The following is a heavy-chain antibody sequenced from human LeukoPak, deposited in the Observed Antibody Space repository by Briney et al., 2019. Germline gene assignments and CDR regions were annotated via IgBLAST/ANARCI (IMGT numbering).Heavy chain of an antibody. CDR3: ARNGCSGGSCYYFDY. V-gene: IGHV1-8*01. CDR1: GYTFTSYD. D-gene: IGHD2-15*01. J-gene: IGHJ4*02. CDR2: MNPNSGNT. Sequence: ASVKVSCKASGYTFTSYDINWVRQATGQGLEWMGWMNPNSGNTGYAQKFQGRVTMTRNTSISTAYMELSSLRSEDTAVYYCARNGCSGGSCYYFDYWGQGTLVTVSS.